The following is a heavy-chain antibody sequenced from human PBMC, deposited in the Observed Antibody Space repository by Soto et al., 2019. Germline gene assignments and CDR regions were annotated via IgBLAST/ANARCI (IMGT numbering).Heavy chain of an antibody. V-gene: IGHV5-51*01. CDR1: GYSFPSYW. J-gene: IGHJ4*02. CDR2: IYPGDSDT. D-gene: IGHD2-8*01. Sequence: ASVKVSCKGSGYSFPSYWISWVRQMPGKGLEWMGIIYPGDSDTRYSPSFQGQVTISADKSISTAYLQWSSLKASGTAMYYCERMYYYLDYWGQGTLVTVSS. CDR3: ERMYYYLDY.